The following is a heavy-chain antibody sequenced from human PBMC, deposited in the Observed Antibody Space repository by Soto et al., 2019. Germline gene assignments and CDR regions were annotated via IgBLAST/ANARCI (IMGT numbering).Heavy chain of an antibody. CDR3: ARHVNVAVAGTGFDS. Sequence: SETLSLTCAVSGGSISSSNWWSWVRQPPGKGLEWIGEIYHSGSTYYNPSLKSRVTISVDKSKNQFSLKLSSVTAADTAVYYCARHVNVAVAGTGFDSWGRGTLVTVSS. CDR1: GGSISSSNW. D-gene: IGHD6-19*01. V-gene: IGHV4-4*02. J-gene: IGHJ4*02. CDR2: IYHSGST.